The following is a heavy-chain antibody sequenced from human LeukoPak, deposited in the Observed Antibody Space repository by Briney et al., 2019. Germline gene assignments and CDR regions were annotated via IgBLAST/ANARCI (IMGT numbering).Heavy chain of an antibody. D-gene: IGHD1-26*01. CDR1: GGSISSSSYY. J-gene: IGHJ4*02. CDR3: ARESGSYSSFDY. CDR2: IYYSGST. V-gene: IGHV4-39*07. Sequence: RSETLSLTCTVSGGSISSSSYYWGWIRQPPGKGLEWIGSIYYSGSTYYNPSLKSRVTISVDTSKNQFSLKLSSVTAADTAVYYCARESGSYSSFDYWGQGTLVTVSS.